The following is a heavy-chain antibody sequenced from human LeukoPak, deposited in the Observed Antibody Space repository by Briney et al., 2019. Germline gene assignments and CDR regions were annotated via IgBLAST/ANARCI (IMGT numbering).Heavy chain of an antibody. CDR2: ISSSGSTI. D-gene: IGHD3-22*01. CDR3: AGVGPATYYYDSSGYYYDY. Sequence: PGGSLRLSCAASGFTFSDYYMSWIRQAPGKGLEWVSYISSSGSTIYYADSVKGRFTISRDNAKNSLYLQMNSLRAEDTAVYYCAGVGPATYYYDSSGYYYDYWGRGTLVTVSS. CDR1: GFTFSDYY. J-gene: IGHJ4*02. V-gene: IGHV3-11*01.